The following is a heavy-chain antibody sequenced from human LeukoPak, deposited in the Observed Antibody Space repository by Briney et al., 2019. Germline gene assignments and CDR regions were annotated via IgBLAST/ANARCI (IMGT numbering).Heavy chain of an antibody. Sequence: SETLSLTCAVYGGSFSGYYWSWIRQPPGKGLEWIGEINHSGSTNYNPSLKSRVTISVDTSKNQFSLKLSSVTAADTAVYYCATLSGSYYNVADYWGQGTLVTVSS. D-gene: IGHD3-10*01. V-gene: IGHV4-34*01. CDR3: ATLSGSYYNVADY. J-gene: IGHJ4*02. CDR2: INHSGST. CDR1: GGSFSGYY.